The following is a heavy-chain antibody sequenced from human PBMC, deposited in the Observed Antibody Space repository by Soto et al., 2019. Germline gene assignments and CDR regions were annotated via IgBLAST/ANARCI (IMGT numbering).Heavy chain of an antibody. J-gene: IGHJ4*02. CDR3: ARGGIAAGDY. CDR1: GFTFSSYG. CDR2: IWYDGSNK. D-gene: IGHD6-13*01. Sequence: QVQLVESGGGVVQPGRSLRLSCAASGFTFSSYGMHWVRQAPGKGLEWVAVIWYDGSNKYYADSVKGRFTISRDNSKNTLYLQINSLRAEDTAVYSCARGGIAAGDYWGQGTLVTVSS. V-gene: IGHV3-33*01.